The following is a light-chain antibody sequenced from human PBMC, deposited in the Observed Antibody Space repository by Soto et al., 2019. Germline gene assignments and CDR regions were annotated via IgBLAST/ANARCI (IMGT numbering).Light chain of an antibody. CDR1: SSDVGSYDF. Sequence: QSALTQPASVSGSPGQSITISCTGTSSDVGSYDFVSWHRQHPGQAPKLVIYDVNYRPSGVSSRFSGSKSGNTASLTISGLQAEDEADYYCCSFSTSGTHVFGTGTKLTVL. V-gene: IGLV2-14*01. CDR3: CSFSTSGTHV. J-gene: IGLJ1*01. CDR2: DVN.